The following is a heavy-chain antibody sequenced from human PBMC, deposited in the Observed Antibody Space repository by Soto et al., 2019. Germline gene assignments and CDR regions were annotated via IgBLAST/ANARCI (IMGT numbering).Heavy chain of an antibody. V-gene: IGHV3-48*02. J-gene: IGHJ4*02. CDR3: ARTASAVTNYYPFDY. Sequence: PGGSLRLACAASGFTFSSYSMNWVRQAPGKGLEWVSYISSSSSTIYYADSVKGRFTISRDNAKNSLYLQMNSLRDEDTAVYYCARTASAVTNYYPFDYWGQGTLVTVSS. D-gene: IGHD4-17*01. CDR2: ISSSSSTI. CDR1: GFTFSSYS.